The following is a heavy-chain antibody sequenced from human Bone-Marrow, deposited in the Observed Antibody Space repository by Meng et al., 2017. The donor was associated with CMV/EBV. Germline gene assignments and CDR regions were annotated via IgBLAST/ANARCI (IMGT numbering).Heavy chain of an antibody. D-gene: IGHD3-22*01. CDR3: TRDLRPYYYDSSAFDY. J-gene: IGHJ4*02. Sequence: GGSLRLSCTASGFIFGDYAVTWVRQAPGKGLEWVGFIRSNTYGGTAEYAASVKGRFTISRDDSKSTAYLQMNSLKTEDTALYYCTRDLRPYYYDSSAFDYWDQGTLVTFSS. CDR1: GFIFGDYA. CDR2: IRSNTYGGTA. V-gene: IGHV3-49*04.